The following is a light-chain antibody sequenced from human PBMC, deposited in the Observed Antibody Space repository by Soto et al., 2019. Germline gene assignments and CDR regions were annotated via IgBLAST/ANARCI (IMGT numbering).Light chain of an antibody. V-gene: IGKV4-1*01. Sequence: DIVMTQSPVSLAVSLGERATINCKSSQSVLYSSNNKNYLTWYQQKPGQPPKLLIYWASTRESGVPDRFSGSGSGTDFTLTTSSLQAEDVAVYYCQQYYNTPWTFGQGTKVDIK. CDR1: QSVLYSSNNKNY. J-gene: IGKJ1*01. CDR2: WAS. CDR3: QQYYNTPWT.